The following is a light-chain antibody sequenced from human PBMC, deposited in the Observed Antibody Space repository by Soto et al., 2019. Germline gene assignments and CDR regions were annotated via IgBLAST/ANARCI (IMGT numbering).Light chain of an antibody. V-gene: IGKV3-20*01. CDR1: QTVPNNY. CDR2: GAS. J-gene: IGKJ4*01. CDR3: QQYGASPLT. Sequence: EIVLTQSPGTLSLSAGDGVSLSCRASQTVPNNYLAWYQQKPDQAPRLLIFGASNRATGIPDRFGGSGSGTDFTLSISRLEPEDFAVYYGQQYGASPLTFGGGARLEVK.